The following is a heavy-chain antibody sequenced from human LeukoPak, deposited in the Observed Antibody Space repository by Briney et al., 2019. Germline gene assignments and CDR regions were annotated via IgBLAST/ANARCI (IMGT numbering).Heavy chain of an antibody. V-gene: IGHV4-61*02. Sequence: PSETLSLTCTVSGGSISSGSYYWSWIRQPAGKGLEWIGRIYTSGSTNYNPSLKSRVTISVDTSKNQFSLKLSSVTAADTAVYYCARADYDILTGYYTPFFDYWGQGTLVTVSS. CDR1: GGSISSGSYY. CDR2: IYTSGST. CDR3: ARADYDILTGYYTPFFDY. J-gene: IGHJ4*02. D-gene: IGHD3-9*01.